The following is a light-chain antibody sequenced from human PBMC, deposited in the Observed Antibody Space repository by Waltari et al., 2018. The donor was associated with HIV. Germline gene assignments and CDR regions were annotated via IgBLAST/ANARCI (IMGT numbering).Light chain of an antibody. CDR1: SSDIGGYKL. CDR2: DVS. V-gene: IGLV2-14*03. J-gene: IGLJ1*01. Sequence: QSALTQPASVYGSPGQSITISCTGTSSDIGGYKLVSGYQQQPGKAPKLNIYDVSNRAPWVSNRFSGSKSGDTSSLTISGLQAEDEADYYCSSYTNSDTRVFGTGTKVTVL. CDR3: SSYTNSDTRV.